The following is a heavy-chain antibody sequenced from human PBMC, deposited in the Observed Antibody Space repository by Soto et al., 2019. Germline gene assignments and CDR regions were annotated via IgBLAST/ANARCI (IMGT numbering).Heavy chain of an antibody. Sequence: SETLPLTCTVSGGSINTFYWSWVRQPAGKGLEWIGRIFSSGSTSFNPSLESRVAMSVDTSKNHFSLNLSSVTAADMAVYYCAREGSYSAYNFAHGIQLWSFDFWGQGALVTAPQ. CDR1: GGSINTFY. D-gene: IGHD5-12*01. J-gene: IGHJ4*02. V-gene: IGHV4-4*07. CDR3: AREGSYSAYNFAHGIQLWSFDF. CDR2: IFSSGST.